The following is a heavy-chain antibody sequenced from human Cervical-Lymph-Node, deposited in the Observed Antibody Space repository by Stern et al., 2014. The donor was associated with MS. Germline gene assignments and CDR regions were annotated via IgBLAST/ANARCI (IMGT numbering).Heavy chain of an antibody. CDR1: GGTFSKFP. CDR3: ALSSETSDRWYSLGYDL. CDR2: IFPVFGTP. Sequence: VQLAQSGAEVTKPGSSVKVSCKPSGGTFSKFPSSWVRQAPGQGLEWMGGIFPVFGTPTYAQEFRGRVTITADVSTSTVYMELSSLRSDDTAVYYCALSSETSDRWYSLGYDLWGQGTLVTVSS. J-gene: IGHJ5*02. D-gene: IGHD6-13*01. V-gene: IGHV1-69*01.